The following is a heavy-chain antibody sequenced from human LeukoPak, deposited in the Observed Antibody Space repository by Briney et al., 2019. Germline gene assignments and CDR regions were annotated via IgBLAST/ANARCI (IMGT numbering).Heavy chain of an antibody. CDR1: GGSISSSSYY. J-gene: IGHJ4*02. V-gene: IGHV4-39*01. CDR2: IYYSGST. CDR3: ARFRIVVVPAARSYYFDY. D-gene: IGHD2-2*01. Sequence: PSETLSLTCTVSGGSISSSSYYWGWIRQPPGKGLEWIGSIYYSGSTYYNPSLKSRVTISVDTSKNQFSLKLSSVTAADTAVYYCARFRIVVVPAARSYYFDYWGQGTLVTVSS.